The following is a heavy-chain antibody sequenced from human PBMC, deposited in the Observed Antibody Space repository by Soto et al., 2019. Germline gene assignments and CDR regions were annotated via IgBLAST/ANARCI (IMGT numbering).Heavy chain of an antibody. J-gene: IGHJ5*02. V-gene: IGHV3-49*04. CDR3: TRYFNWFDP. Sequence: GGSLRLSCTASGFTFGDNAMSWVRQAPGKGLEWVGFIRSKAYGGTTEYAASVKGRFTISRDDSKSIAYLQMNSLKTEDTAVYYCTRYFNWFDPWGQGTLVTVS. CDR2: IRSKAYGGTT. CDR1: GFTFGDNA.